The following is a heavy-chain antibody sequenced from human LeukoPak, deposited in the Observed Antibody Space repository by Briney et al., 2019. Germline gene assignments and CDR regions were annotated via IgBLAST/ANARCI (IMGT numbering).Heavy chain of an antibody. Sequence: GGSLRLSCAASGFTFRSYTMSWVRQAPGKGLEWVSTITTSDSTTYYVDSVKGRFTISRDNSKNTLYLRMNSLRAEDTAVYYCAKFAGSSGSEGDDYWGQGTLVTVSS. V-gene: IGHV3-23*01. J-gene: IGHJ4*02. CDR3: AKFAGSSGSEGDDY. CDR1: GFTFRSYT. D-gene: IGHD3-22*01. CDR2: ITTSDSTT.